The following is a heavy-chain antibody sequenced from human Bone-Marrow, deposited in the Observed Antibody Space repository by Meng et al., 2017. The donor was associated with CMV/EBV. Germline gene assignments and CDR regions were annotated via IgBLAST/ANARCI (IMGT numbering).Heavy chain of an antibody. CDR3: ARGGYDFWSGYARLGYYGMDV. Sequence: GSLRLSCAVYGGSFSGYYWSWIRQPPGKGLEWIGEINHSGSTNYNPSPKSRVTISVDTSKNQFSLKLSSVTAADTAVYYCARGGYDFWSGYARLGYYGMDVWGQGTTVTVSS. D-gene: IGHD3-3*01. V-gene: IGHV4-34*01. J-gene: IGHJ6*02. CDR1: GGSFSGYY. CDR2: INHSGST.